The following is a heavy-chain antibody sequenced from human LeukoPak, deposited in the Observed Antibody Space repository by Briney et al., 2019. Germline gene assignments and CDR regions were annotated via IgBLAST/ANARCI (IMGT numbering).Heavy chain of an antibody. CDR1: GFTFSSYA. CDR3: ARVRRDGVLWYYVGGGYFDY. Sequence: GGSLRLSCAASGFTFSSYAMHWVRQAPGKGLEYVSAISSNGGSTYYANSVKGRFTISRDNSKNTLYLQMGSLRAEDMAVYYCARVRRDGVLWYYVGGGYFDYWGQGTLVTVSS. D-gene: IGHD3-10*02. V-gene: IGHV3-64*01. CDR2: ISSNGGST. J-gene: IGHJ4*02.